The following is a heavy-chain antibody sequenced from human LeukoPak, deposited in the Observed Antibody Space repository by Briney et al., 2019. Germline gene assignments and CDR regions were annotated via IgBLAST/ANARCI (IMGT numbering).Heavy chain of an antibody. CDR1: GGSFSGYY. CDR3: ARVPITGTLYYYYYGMDV. D-gene: IGHD1-20*01. Sequence: SETLSLTCAVYGGSFSGYYWSWIRQPPGKGLEWIGEINHSGSTNYNPSLKSRDTISVDTSKNQFSLKLSSVTAADTAVYYCARVPITGTLYYYYYGMDVWGQGTTVTVSS. CDR2: INHSGST. J-gene: IGHJ6*02. V-gene: IGHV4-34*01.